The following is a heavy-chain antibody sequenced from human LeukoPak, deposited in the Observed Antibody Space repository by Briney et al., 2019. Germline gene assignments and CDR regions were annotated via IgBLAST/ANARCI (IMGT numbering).Heavy chain of an antibody. Sequence: GGSLRLSCAASGFTFSDHIMNWVRQLPGKRPEWVAYVSGSGSTVYYADSVKGRFTISRDNGKSSLYLQMNSLGVEDTALYYCVRQFASWGQGTLVTVSS. CDR3: VRQFAS. CDR2: VSGSGSTV. V-gene: IGHV3-48*01. CDR1: GFTFSDHI. J-gene: IGHJ4*02.